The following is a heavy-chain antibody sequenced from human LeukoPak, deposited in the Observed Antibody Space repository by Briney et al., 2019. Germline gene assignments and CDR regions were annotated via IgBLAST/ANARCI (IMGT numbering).Heavy chain of an antibody. J-gene: IGHJ6*03. V-gene: IGHV4-34*01. Sequence: SSETLSPTCALQGGSFGGYYWSWIRQPPGKGLEWLGEVNQSGGTDYNPSLKSRVTISVDTSKNQFSLKVNSVTAAHTAVYYCARGTPYYFSYFMNVWAKGTTVTVSS. CDR3: ARGTPYYFSYFMNV. CDR1: GGSFGGYY. CDR2: VNQSGGT.